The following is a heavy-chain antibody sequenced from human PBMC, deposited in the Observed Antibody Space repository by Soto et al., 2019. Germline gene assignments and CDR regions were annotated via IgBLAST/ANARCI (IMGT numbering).Heavy chain of an antibody. J-gene: IGHJ6*02. CDR1: GGSISSYY. CDR2: IYYSGST. D-gene: IGHD2-2*02. CDR3: ARGVGYCSSTSCYKDTAIFYYYGMDV. V-gene: IGHV4-59*01. Sequence: QVQLQESGPGLVKPSETLSLTCTVSGGSISSYYWSWIRQPPGKGLEWIGYIYYSGSTNYNPSLKSRVTISVDTSKNQFSLKLSSVTAADTAVYYCARGVGYCSSTSCYKDTAIFYYYGMDVWGQGTTVTVSS.